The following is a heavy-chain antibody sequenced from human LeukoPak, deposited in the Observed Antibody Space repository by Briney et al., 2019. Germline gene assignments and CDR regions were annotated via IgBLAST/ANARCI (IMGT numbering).Heavy chain of an antibody. CDR1: GFTFSRYD. J-gene: IGHJ6*02. D-gene: IGHD2-2*01. Sequence: PGGSLRLSCAASGFTFSRYDMHWVRQATGKGLEWVSAIGIAGDTYYPGSVKGRFTISRDNSRNTLYLQMNSLRAEDTAVYYCARDCSSSCSPYYGMDVWGQGTTVTVSS. V-gene: IGHV3-13*01. CDR2: IGIAGDT. CDR3: ARDCSSSCSPYYGMDV.